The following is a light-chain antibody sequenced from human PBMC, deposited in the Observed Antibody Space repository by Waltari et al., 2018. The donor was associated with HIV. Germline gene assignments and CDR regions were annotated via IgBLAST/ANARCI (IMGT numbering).Light chain of an antibody. CDR1: TSNIGSNY. J-gene: IGLJ2*01. V-gene: IGLV1-47*01. CDR2: RNN. CDR3: VAWDDSLRGVL. Sequence: SVLTQPPSASGTPGQRVTISCSGSTSNIGSNYVFWYQHSPGTAPKLLIHRNNQRPSGVPDRFSGATSGTAAALAISGLRSGDEADYYCVAWDDSLRGVLFGGGTKLAVL.